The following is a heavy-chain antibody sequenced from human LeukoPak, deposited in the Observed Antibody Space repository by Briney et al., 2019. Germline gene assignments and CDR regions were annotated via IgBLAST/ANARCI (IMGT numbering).Heavy chain of an antibody. CDR3: AKDLRHYYDSSGPGFDY. D-gene: IGHD3-22*01. V-gene: IGHV3-30*02. Sequence: GGSLRLSCGASGFTFSSYGMHWVRQAPGEGLEWVAFIQYDGSNKYYADSVKGRFTISRDNSKNTLYLQMSSLRAEDTAVYYCAKDLRHYYDSSGPGFDYWGQGTLVTVSS. J-gene: IGHJ4*02. CDR1: GFTFSSYG. CDR2: IQYDGSNK.